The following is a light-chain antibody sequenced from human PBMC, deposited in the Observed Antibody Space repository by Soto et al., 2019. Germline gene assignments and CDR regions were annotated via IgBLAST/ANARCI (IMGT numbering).Light chain of an antibody. Sequence: DKLMSQSPASLSVSPGERVTLSCRASQNIHNHMSWFLQKPGQTPRLLIYDAIIRAPDVPARFSGSGSGTEFTLTISSLQPDDFATYYCQQYNSYSPGLTFGGGTKVDIK. CDR3: QQYNSYSPGLT. CDR1: QNIHNH. J-gene: IGKJ4*01. CDR2: DAI. V-gene: IGKV3-15*01.